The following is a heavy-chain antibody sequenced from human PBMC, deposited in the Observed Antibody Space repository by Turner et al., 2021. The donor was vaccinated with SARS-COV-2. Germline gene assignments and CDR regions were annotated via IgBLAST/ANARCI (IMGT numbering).Heavy chain of an antibody. V-gene: IGHV3-23*01. CDR3: AKADRVMIVVVITLFDY. J-gene: IGHJ4*02. CDR2: ISGSGGNT. CDR1: GFTFSSYA. D-gene: IGHD3-22*01. Sequence: VKLLESGGGSVQPGGSRRLSCVASGFTFSSYAMSWVRQAPGKGLEWVSAISGSGGNTYYADSVKGRFTISRDNSKNTLYLQMNSLRAEDTAVYYCAKADRVMIVVVITLFDYWGQGTLVTVSS.